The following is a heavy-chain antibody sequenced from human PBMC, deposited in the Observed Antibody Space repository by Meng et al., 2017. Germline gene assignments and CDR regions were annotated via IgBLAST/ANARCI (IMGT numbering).Heavy chain of an antibody. Sequence: QVPLVQGGGEVKKPGGSVKVSCKASGYTFTSYAMHWVRQAPGQRLEWMGWINAGNGNTKYSQKFQGRVTITRDTSASTAYMELSSLRSEDTAVYYCARASYDYVWGSYLFGDYWGQGTLVTVSS. CDR1: GYTFTSYA. V-gene: IGHV1-3*01. CDR2: INAGNGNT. J-gene: IGHJ4*02. CDR3: ARASYDYVWGSYLFGDY. D-gene: IGHD3-16*02.